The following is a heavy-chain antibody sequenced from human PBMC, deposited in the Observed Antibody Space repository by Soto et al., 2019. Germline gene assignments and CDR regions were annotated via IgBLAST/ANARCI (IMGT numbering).Heavy chain of an antibody. Sequence: SETLSLTCTVSGGSISSGGYYWSWIRQHPGKGLEWIGYIYYSGSTYYNPSLKSRVTISVDTSKNQFSLKLSSVTAADTAVYYCARDRAGYYDSSGYYPSLPYYYYGMDVWGQGTTVTVS. CDR3: ARDRAGYYDSSGYYPSLPYYYYGMDV. CDR2: IYYSGST. D-gene: IGHD3-22*01. CDR1: GGSISSGGYY. V-gene: IGHV4-31*03. J-gene: IGHJ6*02.